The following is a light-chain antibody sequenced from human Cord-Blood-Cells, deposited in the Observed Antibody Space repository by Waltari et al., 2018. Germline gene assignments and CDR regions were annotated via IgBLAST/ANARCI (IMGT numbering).Light chain of an antibody. J-gene: IGLJ1*01. CDR1: SSDVGGYNY. CDR2: VVS. Sequence: QSALTQPASVSGSPGQSITISCTGTSSDVGGYNYVSWYQQHPGKAPNLMIYVVSNRPSGVSNRFSGSKSGNTASLTISGLQAEDEADYYCSSYTSSSTYVFGTGTKVTVL. V-gene: IGLV2-14*03. CDR3: SSYTSSSTYV.